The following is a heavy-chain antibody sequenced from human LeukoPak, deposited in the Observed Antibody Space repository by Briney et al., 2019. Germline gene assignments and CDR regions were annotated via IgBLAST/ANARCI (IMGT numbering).Heavy chain of an antibody. J-gene: IGHJ4*02. Sequence: GASVKVSCKASGYTFTSYGISWVRQAPGQGAEWMGWISAYNGNTNYAQKLQGRVTMTTDTSTSTAYMELRSLRSDDTAVYYCARDWRCGGDCYEGDYWGQGTLVTVSS. CDR1: GYTFTSYG. D-gene: IGHD2-21*02. V-gene: IGHV1-18*01. CDR2: ISAYNGNT. CDR3: ARDWRCGGDCYEGDY.